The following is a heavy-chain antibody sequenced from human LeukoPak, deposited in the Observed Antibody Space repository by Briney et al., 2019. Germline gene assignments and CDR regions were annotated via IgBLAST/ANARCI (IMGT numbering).Heavy chain of an antibody. CDR2: IYYSGST. J-gene: IGHJ5*02. CDR1: GGSIHGGYYY. Sequence: SQTLSLTCTVSGGSIHGGYYYWTWIRQHPGKGLEWIGYIYYSGSTYYNPSLKSRVTISVDTSKNQFSLKVSSVTAADTAVYYCARGSATSTWNWFDPWGQGTLVTVSS. CDR3: ARGSATSTWNWFDP. V-gene: IGHV4-31*03.